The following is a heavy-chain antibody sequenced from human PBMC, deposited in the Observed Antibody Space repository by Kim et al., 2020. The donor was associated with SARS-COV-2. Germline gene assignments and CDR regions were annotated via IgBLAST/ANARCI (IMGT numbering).Heavy chain of an antibody. CDR3: AKGYCSSSSCPTGGYGPGY. CDR1: GFTFSSYA. V-gene: IGHV3-23*01. D-gene: IGHD2-2*01. J-gene: IGHJ4*02. CDR2: VSGNGATT. Sequence: GGSLRLSCAASGFTFSSYAMSWVRQAPGKGLEWVSVVSGNGATTYYADSVKGRFTISRDNSKNTLYLQMNSLRAEDTAVYYCAKGYCSSSSCPTGGYGPGYWGQGTLVTVSS.